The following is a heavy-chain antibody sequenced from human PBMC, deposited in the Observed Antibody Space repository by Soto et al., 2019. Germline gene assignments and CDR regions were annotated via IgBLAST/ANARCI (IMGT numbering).Heavy chain of an antibody. CDR2: IYHSGTT. Sequence: PSETLSLTCAVSGYSIGNTYYWGWIRQPPGKGLEWIGNIYHSGTTYYNPSLESRVTISVDTSNNQFSLKLSSVTAADTAVYYCARAFYGDYEAHYYGMDVWGQGTTVTVSS. V-gene: IGHV4-38-2*01. J-gene: IGHJ6*02. D-gene: IGHD4-17*01. CDR1: GYSIGNTYY. CDR3: ARAFYGDYEAHYYGMDV.